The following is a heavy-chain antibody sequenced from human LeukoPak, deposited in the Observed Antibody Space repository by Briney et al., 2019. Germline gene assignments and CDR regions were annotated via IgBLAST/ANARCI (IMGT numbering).Heavy chain of an antibody. CDR2: IRYDGSNK. Sequence: PGGSLRLSCAASGFTFSSYGMHWVRQAPGKGLEWVAFIRYDGSNKYYADSVKARFIISRDNSKNTVYLQMNSLRAEDTAVYYCARDFSTYYDSSIFYGDSCFDYWGQGILVTVSS. V-gene: IGHV3-30*02. D-gene: IGHD3-22*01. J-gene: IGHJ4*02. CDR3: ARDFSTYYDSSIFYGDSCFDY. CDR1: GFTFSSYG.